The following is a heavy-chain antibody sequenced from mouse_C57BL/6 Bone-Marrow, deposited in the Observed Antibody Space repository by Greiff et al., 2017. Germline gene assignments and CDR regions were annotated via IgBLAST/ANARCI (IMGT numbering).Heavy chain of an antibody. CDR3: ARRTTYAMDY. Sequence: EVKLVESGGDLVKPGGSLKLSCAASGFTFSSYGMSWVRQTPDKRLEWVATISSGGSYTYYPDSVKGRFTISRDNAKNPLYLQMSSLKSEDTAMYYCARRTTYAMDYWGQGTSVTVSS. CDR1: GFTFSSYG. D-gene: IGHD1-1*01. V-gene: IGHV5-6*02. CDR2: ISSGGSYT. J-gene: IGHJ4*01.